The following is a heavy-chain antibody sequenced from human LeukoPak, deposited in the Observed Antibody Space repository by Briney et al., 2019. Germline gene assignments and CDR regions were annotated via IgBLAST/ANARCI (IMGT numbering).Heavy chain of an antibody. Sequence: PSETLSLTCSVSGGSISSYYWSWIRQPPGKGLEWIGYIYYSGSTNYNPSLKSRVTISVDTPKNQLSLKLSSVTAADTAVYYCARDVLVGATKGGDYWGQGTLVTVSS. V-gene: IGHV4-59*01. CDR1: GGSISSYY. CDR3: ARDVLVGATKGGDY. J-gene: IGHJ4*02. CDR2: IYYSGST. D-gene: IGHD1-26*01.